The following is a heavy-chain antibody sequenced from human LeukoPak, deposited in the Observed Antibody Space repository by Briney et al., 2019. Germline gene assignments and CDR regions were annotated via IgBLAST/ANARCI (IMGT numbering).Heavy chain of an antibody. Sequence: GGSLRLSCAASGFTFSSYSMNWARQAPGKGLEWVSSISSSSSYIYYADSVKGRFTISRDNAKNSLYLQMNSLRADDTAVYYCARAAVAGKNDFDYWGQGTLVTVSS. D-gene: IGHD6-19*01. CDR3: ARAAVAGKNDFDY. J-gene: IGHJ4*02. CDR2: ISSSSSYI. CDR1: GFTFSSYS. V-gene: IGHV3-21*01.